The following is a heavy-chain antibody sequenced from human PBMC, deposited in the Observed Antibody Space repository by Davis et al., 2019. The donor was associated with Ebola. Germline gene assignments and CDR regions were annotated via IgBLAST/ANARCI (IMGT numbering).Heavy chain of an antibody. CDR2: ISGSGGST. CDR1: GFTFSSYA. J-gene: IGHJ6*02. Sequence: GESLKISCAASGFTFSSYAMSWVRQAPGKGLEWVSAISGSGGSTYYADSVKGRFTISRDNAKNSLSLQMNSLRAEDTAVYYCTRGAPYFMDVWGQGTTVTVSS. V-gene: IGHV3-23*01. D-gene: IGHD2/OR15-2a*01. CDR3: TRGAPYFMDV.